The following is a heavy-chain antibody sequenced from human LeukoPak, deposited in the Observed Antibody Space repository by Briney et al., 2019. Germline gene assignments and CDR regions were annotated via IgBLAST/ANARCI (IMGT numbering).Heavy chain of an antibody. CDR2: IKEDGSEG. Sequence: PGGSLRLSCAASGFTFSNYWMCWFRQAPGKGLEWVAKIKEDGSEGYYVDSVRGRFTISRDNAKNSLYLQMNSLRAEDTAVYYCAREALRRSYYGMDVWGLGTTVTVSS. D-gene: IGHD2-15*01. V-gene: IGHV3-7*03. CDR3: AREALRRSYYGMDV. J-gene: IGHJ6*02. CDR1: GFTFSNYW.